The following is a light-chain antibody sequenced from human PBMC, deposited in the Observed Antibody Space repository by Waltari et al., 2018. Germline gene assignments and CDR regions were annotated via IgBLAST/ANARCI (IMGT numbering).Light chain of an antibody. CDR1: SRDVGGYNY. V-gene: IGLV2-14*01. J-gene: IGLJ1*01. Sequence: QSALTQPASVSGSPGQSITIPCTGTSRDVGGYNYVTWYQQHPGKAPKLMIYEVNNRPSGVSDRFSGSKSGNTASLTISGLQAEDEADYYCTSYTSSITYVFGTGTKVTVL. CDR3: TSYTSSITYV. CDR2: EVN.